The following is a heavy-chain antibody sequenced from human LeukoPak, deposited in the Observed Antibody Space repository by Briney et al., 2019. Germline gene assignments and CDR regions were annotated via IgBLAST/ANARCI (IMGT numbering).Heavy chain of an antibody. CDR3: APKRGYSNYYDYVWGSSQNYFDY. D-gene: IGHD3-16*01. V-gene: IGHV3-23*01. CDR1: GFTFSSYA. J-gene: IGHJ4*02. Sequence: GGSLRLSCAASGFTFSSYAMSWVRQAPGKGLEWVSAISGSGGGTYYADSVKGRFTISRDNSKNTLYLQMNSLRAEDTAVYYCAPKRGYSNYYDYVWGSSQNYFDYWGQGTLVTVSS. CDR2: ISGSGGGT.